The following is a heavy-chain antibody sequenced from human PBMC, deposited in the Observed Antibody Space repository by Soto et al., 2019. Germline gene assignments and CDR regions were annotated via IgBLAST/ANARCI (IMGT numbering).Heavy chain of an antibody. CDR2: ISAYNGNT. D-gene: IGHD3-3*01. Sequence: ASVKVSCKASGYTFTSYGISWVRQAPGQGLEWMGWISAYNGNTNYAQKLQGRVTMTTDTSTSTAYMELRSLRSDDTAVYYCARDIPYYDFWSGYLERNSAPFDYWGQGTLVTVSS. CDR1: GYTFTSYG. J-gene: IGHJ4*02. CDR3: ARDIPYYDFWSGYLERNSAPFDY. V-gene: IGHV1-18*01.